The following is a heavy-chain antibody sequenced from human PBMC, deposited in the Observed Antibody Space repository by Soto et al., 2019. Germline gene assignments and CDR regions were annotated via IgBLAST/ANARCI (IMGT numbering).Heavy chain of an antibody. D-gene: IGHD3-22*01. Sequence: QLQLQESGPGLVKPSETLSLSCSVSGGSINRSNYYWDWIRQPPGKGLEWIGTIYYNGNAYYNPSLXXXVXXSVDTSKNQFSLKLISVTAADTAVYYCARHFVAVVIKGWGYWGQGTLVTVSS. CDR3: ARHFVAVVIKGWGY. J-gene: IGHJ4*02. CDR1: GGSINRSNYY. CDR2: IYYNGNA. V-gene: IGHV4-39*01.